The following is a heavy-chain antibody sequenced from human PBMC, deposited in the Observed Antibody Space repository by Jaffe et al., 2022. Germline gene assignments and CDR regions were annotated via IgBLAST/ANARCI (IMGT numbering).Heavy chain of an antibody. J-gene: IGHJ5*02. CDR2: IYYSGST. D-gene: IGHD3-3*01. V-gene: IGHV4-59*01. CDR3: ARVKYYDFWSGPDNWFDP. Sequence: QVQLQESGPGLVKPSETLSLTCTVSGGSISSYYWSWIRQPPGKGLEWIGYIYYSGSTNYNPSLKSRVTISVDTSKNQFSLKLSSVTAADTAVYYCARVKYYDFWSGPDNWFDPWGQGTLVTVSS. CDR1: GGSISSYY.